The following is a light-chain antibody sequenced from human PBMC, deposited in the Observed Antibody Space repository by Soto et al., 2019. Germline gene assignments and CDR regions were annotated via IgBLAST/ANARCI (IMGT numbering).Light chain of an antibody. CDR3: QYYRGLSS. Sequence: IQMTQSPSSLSASVVEVVTITCRASQGIRNDLGWYQQKPGKAPKLLIYAASSLQSGVPSRFSGSGSGTEFSLSITGLQPDDFATYYCQYYRGLSSFGPGTKVDIK. CDR2: AAS. CDR1: QGIRND. J-gene: IGKJ3*01. V-gene: IGKV1-6*01.